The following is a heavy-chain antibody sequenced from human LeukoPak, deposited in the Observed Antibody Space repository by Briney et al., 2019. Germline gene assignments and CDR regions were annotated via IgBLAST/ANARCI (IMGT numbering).Heavy chain of an antibody. Sequence: GGSLRLSCAASGFTFSSYEMNWVRQASGKGLEWVSYISSSGSTIYYADSVKGRFAISRGNAKNSLYLRMNSLRAEDTAVYYCASYSGWISYFDYWGQGTLVTVSS. J-gene: IGHJ4*02. CDR3: ASYSGWISYFDY. CDR2: ISSSGSTI. CDR1: GFTFSSYE. D-gene: IGHD6-19*01. V-gene: IGHV3-48*03.